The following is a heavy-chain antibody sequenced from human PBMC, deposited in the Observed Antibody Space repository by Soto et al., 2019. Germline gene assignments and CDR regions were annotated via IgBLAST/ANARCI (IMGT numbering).Heavy chain of an antibody. D-gene: IGHD1-26*01. CDR3: ARGTGGATSSGKDQFDY. Sequence: EVRLVESGGGLAKPGGSLRLSCVGSGFTFSKSWMTWVRQAPGKGLEWVANIKQDGSEKYYVDSVKGRFTISRDNVKNSLYLQMNSLRSEDTAVYYCARGTGGATSSGKDQFDYWGQGTLVPVSS. CDR1: GFTFSKSW. CDR2: IKQDGSEK. J-gene: IGHJ4*02. V-gene: IGHV3-7*01.